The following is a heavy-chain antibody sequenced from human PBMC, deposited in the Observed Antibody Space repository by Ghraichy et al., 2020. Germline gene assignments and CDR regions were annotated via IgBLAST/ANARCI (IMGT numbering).Heavy chain of an antibody. V-gene: IGHV3-23*01. CDR2: ISGFGTNT. D-gene: IGHD4-11*01. CDR1: GFTFGTYA. Sequence: GGSLRLSCAASGFTFGTYAMTWVRQAPGQGLEWVSTISGFGTNTFYAASVKGRFTIFRDNFKNTVYLDMKSLRADDTAVYYCAKGGHYSWFDPWGQGTLVTVSS. CDR3: AKGGHYSWFDP. J-gene: IGHJ5*02.